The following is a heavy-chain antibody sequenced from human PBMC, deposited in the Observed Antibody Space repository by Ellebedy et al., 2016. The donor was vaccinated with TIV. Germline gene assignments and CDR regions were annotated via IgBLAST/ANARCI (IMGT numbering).Heavy chain of an antibody. CDR2: INHSGST. V-gene: IGHV4-34*01. Sequence: SETLSLXXAVYGGSFSGYYWSWIRQPPGKGLEWIGEINHSGSTNYNPSLKSRVTISVDTSKNQFSLKLSSVTAADTAVYYCARGSLLWFGEPFDYWGQGTLVTVSS. D-gene: IGHD3-10*01. CDR3: ARGSLLWFGEPFDY. CDR1: GGSFSGYY. J-gene: IGHJ4*02.